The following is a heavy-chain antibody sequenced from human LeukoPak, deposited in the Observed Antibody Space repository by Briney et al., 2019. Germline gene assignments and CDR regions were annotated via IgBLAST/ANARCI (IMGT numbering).Heavy chain of an antibody. D-gene: IGHD3-10*01. Sequence: ASVKVLSNSSGYTFTIYDISWVRQPPGQGREGMIWISAYNGNTNYAQKLQGRVTMTTDTSTSTAYMELRSLRSDDTAVYYCARVPLVRGVIIPNWFDPWGQGTLVTGSS. CDR1: GYTFTIYD. V-gene: IGHV1-18*04. J-gene: IGHJ5*02. CDR3: ARVPLVRGVIIPNWFDP. CDR2: ISAYNGNT.